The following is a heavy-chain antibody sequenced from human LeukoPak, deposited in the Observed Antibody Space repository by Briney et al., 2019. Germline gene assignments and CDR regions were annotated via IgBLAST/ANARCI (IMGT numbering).Heavy chain of an antibody. CDR1: GGSISSGGYS. D-gene: IGHD6-13*01. J-gene: IGHJ4*02. Sequence: SETLSLTCAVSGGSISSGGYSWSWIRQPPGKGLEWIGYIYHSGSTYYNPSLKSRVTISVDRSKNQFSLKLSSVTAADTAVYYCARARPSGRSWYYFDYWGQGTLVTVSS. V-gene: IGHV4-30-2*01. CDR3: ARARPSGRSWYYFDY. CDR2: IYHSGST.